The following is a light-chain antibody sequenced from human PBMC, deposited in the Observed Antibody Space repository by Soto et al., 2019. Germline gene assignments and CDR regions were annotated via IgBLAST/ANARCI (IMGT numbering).Light chain of an antibody. V-gene: IGLV2-14*01. CDR2: EVS. J-gene: IGLJ1*01. CDR1: SSDVGGYNY. CDR3: NSYTSQSAGV. Sequence: QSVLTQPASVSGSPGQSITISCTGTSSDVGGYNYVSWYQQHPGKAPKLIIYEVSNRPSGVSNRFSGSKSGNTASLTISGLQAEDEADYYWNSYTSQSAGVFGTGTKLTVL.